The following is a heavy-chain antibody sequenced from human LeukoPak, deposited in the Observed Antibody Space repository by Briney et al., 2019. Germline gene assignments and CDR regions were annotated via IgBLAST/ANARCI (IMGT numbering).Heavy chain of an antibody. CDR3: AKDPGDDYYDSSGYSYFDY. V-gene: IGHV3-23*01. Sequence: PVRSLRLSSAPSGFTLTSDTTGSGRQAPRKGLEWVSAITGSVGRTYNADSVKRRFTISRDNSKNTLYLQMNSLRAEDTAVYYCAKDPGDDYYDSSGYSYFDYWGQGTLVTVSS. CDR1: GFTLTSDT. CDR2: ITGSVGRT. D-gene: IGHD3-22*01. J-gene: IGHJ4*02.